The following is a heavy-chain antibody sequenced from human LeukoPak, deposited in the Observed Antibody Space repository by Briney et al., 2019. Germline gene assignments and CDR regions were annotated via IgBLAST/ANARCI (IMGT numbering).Heavy chain of an antibody. CDR2: ISYDGSNK. J-gene: IGHJ4*02. Sequence: GGSMRLSCAASGFTFSSYGMHWVRQAPGKGLEWVAVISYDGSNKYYADSVKGRFTISRDNSKNTLYLQMNSLRAEDTAVYYCALIAAAGYFDYWGQGTLVTVSS. CDR1: GFTFSSYG. CDR3: ALIAAAGYFDY. D-gene: IGHD6-13*01. V-gene: IGHV3-30*03.